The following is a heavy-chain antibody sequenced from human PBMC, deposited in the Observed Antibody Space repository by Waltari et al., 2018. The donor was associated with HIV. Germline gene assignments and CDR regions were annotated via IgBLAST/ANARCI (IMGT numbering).Heavy chain of an antibody. D-gene: IGHD6-19*01. CDR3: ARVREEQWLVPDFYYFAMDV. CDR2: INPNSGGT. Sequence: QVQLMQSGAAVKKPGASVKVSCKASGYTLTAYQLHWVRRAPGQGLEWVGWINPNSGGTNYAQKFQGRITMTRDTSINTAYMELSSLRSDDTSVYFCARVREEQWLVPDFYYFAMDVWGQGTTVIVSS. J-gene: IGHJ6*02. V-gene: IGHV1-2*02. CDR1: GYTLTAYQ.